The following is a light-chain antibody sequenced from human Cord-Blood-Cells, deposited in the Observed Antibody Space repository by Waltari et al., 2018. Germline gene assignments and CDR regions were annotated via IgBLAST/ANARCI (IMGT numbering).Light chain of an antibody. J-gene: IGLJ1*01. CDR1: ALPKKN. CDR3: YSTDSSGNHYV. CDR2: EDS. Sequence: SYELTPPPSVSVSPGQKDRHTCSGDALPKKNAYWYQQESGQAPLLVIYEDSKRPSGIPERFSGSSSGTMATLTISGAQVEDEADYYCYSTDSSGNHYVFGTGTKVTVL. V-gene: IGLV3-10*01.